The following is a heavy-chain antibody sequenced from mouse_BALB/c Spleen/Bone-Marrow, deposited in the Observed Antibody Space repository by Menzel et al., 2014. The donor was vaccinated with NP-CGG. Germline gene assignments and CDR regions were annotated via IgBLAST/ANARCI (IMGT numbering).Heavy chain of an antibody. CDR1: GFTFSSYA. CDR3: ARDDYDDQYYFDY. V-gene: IGHV5-6-5*01. J-gene: IGHJ2*01. CDR2: ISSGGST. D-gene: IGHD2-4*01. Sequence: DVQLQESGGGLVKPGGSLKLSCAASGFTFSSYAMSWVRQTPGKRLEWVASISSGGSTYYPDSVKGRFTISRDNARNILYLQMSSLRSEDTAMYYCARDDYDDQYYFDYWGQGTTLTVSS.